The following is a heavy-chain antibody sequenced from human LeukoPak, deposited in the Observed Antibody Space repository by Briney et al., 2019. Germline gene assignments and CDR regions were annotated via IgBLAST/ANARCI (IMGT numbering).Heavy chain of an antibody. CDR2: ISYDGSNK. CDR3: ARDLTPLGGYGSGWFHFDY. V-gene: IGHV3-30*04. D-gene: IGHD6-19*01. Sequence: GRSLRLSCAASGFTFSSYAMHWVRQAPGKGLEWVAVISYDGSNKYYADSVKGRFTISRDNSKNTLYLQMNSLRAEDTAVYYCARDLTPLGGYGSGWFHFDYWGQGTLVTVSS. J-gene: IGHJ4*02. CDR1: GFTFSSYA.